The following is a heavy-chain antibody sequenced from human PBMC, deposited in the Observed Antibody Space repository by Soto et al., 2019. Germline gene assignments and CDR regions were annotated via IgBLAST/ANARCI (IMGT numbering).Heavy chain of an antibody. J-gene: IGHJ4*02. D-gene: IGHD3-10*01. V-gene: IGHV1-69*08. CDR3: ARDYGWGPQYKDS. CDR2: IIPILGIT. Sequence: QVQLVQSGAEVKKPGSSVKVSCKASGGTFSSYTISWVRQAPGQGLEWMGRIIPILGITNYAQKFQGRVTITAEKATSTAYMELSSLRSEDTAVYYCARDYGWGPQYKDSWGQGTLVTVSS. CDR1: GGTFSSYT.